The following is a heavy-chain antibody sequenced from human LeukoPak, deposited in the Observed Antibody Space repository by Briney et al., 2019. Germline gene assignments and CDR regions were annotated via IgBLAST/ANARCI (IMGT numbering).Heavy chain of an antibody. D-gene: IGHD3-10*01. Sequence: GSLRLSCAASGFTVSSNYMSWVRQAPGKGLEWVSVIYSGGSTYYADSVKGRSTISRDNSKNTVYLQMNSLRAEDTAEYYCATITSRSFGNWGQGTLVTVSA. J-gene: IGHJ4*02. CDR3: ATITSRSFGN. CDR2: IYSGGST. CDR1: GFTVSSNY. V-gene: IGHV3-53*01.